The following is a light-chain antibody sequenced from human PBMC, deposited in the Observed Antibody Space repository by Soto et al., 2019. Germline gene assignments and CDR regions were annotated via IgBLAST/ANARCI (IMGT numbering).Light chain of an antibody. V-gene: IGKV3-20*01. CDR2: GAS. CDR3: QQYGGSPIT. CDR1: QGVFSNF. J-gene: IGKJ5*01. Sequence: EIVLTQSPGTLSLSPGERATLSCRASQGVFSNFLAWYQQKPGQAPRLLIYGASSRATGIPDRFSGSGSGTEFTLTISRLEPEDFEVYFCQQYGGSPITFGERTRLVIK.